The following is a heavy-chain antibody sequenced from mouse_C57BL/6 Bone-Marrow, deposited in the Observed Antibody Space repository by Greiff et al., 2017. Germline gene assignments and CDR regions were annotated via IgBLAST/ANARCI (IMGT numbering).Heavy chain of an antibody. J-gene: IGHJ2*01. Sequence: EVQGVESGGDLVKPGGSLKLSCAASGFTFSSYGMSWVRQTPDKRLEWVATISSGGSYTYYPDSVKGRFTISRDNAKNTLYLQMSSLKSEDTAMXYCARPYYYGSSLYFDYWGQGTTLAVSS. V-gene: IGHV5-6*01. CDR2: ISSGGSYT. D-gene: IGHD1-1*01. CDR1: GFTFSSYG. CDR3: ARPYYYGSSLYFDY.